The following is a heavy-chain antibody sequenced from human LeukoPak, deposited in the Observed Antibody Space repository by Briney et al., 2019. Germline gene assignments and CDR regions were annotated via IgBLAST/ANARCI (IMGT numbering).Heavy chain of an antibody. CDR3: AKDHYYGSGSQDAFDI. V-gene: IGHV3-53*01. D-gene: IGHD3-10*01. J-gene: IGHJ3*02. CDR2: IYSGGST. Sequence: PGGSLRLSFAASGFTVSSNYMSWVRQAPGKGLEWVSVIYSGGSTYYADSVKGRFTISRDNSKNTLYLQMNSLRAEDTAVYYCAKDHYYGSGSQDAFDIWGQGTMVTVSS. CDR1: GFTVSSNY.